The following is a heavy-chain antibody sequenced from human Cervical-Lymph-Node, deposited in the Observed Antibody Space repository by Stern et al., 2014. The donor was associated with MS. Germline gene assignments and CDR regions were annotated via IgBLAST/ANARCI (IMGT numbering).Heavy chain of an antibody. CDR1: GYTFTSYN. CDR2: INPSGGST. V-gene: IGHV1-46*01. Sequence: QVQLVPSGAEVKKPGASVKGSRKASGYTFTSYNMHWARHAPGQGLERKGIINPSGGSTSYAQKFQGRVTMTRDTSTSTVYMELSSLRSEDTAVYYCAREGDGYKNLDYWGQGTLVTVSS. J-gene: IGHJ4*02. CDR3: AREGDGYKNLDY. D-gene: IGHD5-24*01.